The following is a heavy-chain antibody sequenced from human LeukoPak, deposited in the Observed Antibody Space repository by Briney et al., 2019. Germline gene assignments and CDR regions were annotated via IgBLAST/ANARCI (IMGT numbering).Heavy chain of an antibody. J-gene: IGHJ4*02. CDR1: GGSISSYY. D-gene: IGHD6-13*01. CDR3: ARDRAAAGLDY. Sequence: PSETLSLTCTVSGGSISSYYWSWIRQPPGKGLEWIGYIYYSGSTYYNPSLKSRVTISVDTSKNQFSLKLSSVTAADTAVYYCARDRAAAGLDYWGQGTLVTVSS. CDR2: IYYSGST. V-gene: IGHV4-59*06.